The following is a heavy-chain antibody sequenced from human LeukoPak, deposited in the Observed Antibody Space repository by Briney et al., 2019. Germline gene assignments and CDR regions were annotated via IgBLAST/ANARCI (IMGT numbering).Heavy chain of an antibody. Sequence: ASVKASCKASGYTFTGYYMHWVRQAPGQGLEWMGWINPNSGGTNYAQKFQGRVTMTRDTSISTAYMELSRLRSDDTAVYYCATTIFGVVTQFDYWGQGTLVTVSS. CDR2: INPNSGGT. V-gene: IGHV1-2*02. CDR1: GYTFTGYY. J-gene: IGHJ4*02. D-gene: IGHD3-3*01. CDR3: ATTIFGVVTQFDY.